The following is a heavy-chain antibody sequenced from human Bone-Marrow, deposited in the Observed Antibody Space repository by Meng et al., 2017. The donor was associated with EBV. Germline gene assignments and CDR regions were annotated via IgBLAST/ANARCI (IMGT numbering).Heavy chain of an antibody. V-gene: IGHV1-69*01. CDR1: GGIFRSDG. J-gene: IGHJ4*02. CDR3: ASESGRGFTPDY. D-gene: IGHD3-10*01. CDR2: LIPMVGAP. Sequence: QVQLLDAGAEGKKPGSSGKVHCRTSGGIFRSDGVSWVRQAPGQGLEWMGGLIPMVGAPHYAQKFQGRVTIIADESTSTHSMQLNSLRSEDTAMYYCASESGRGFTPDYWGRGTLVTVSS.